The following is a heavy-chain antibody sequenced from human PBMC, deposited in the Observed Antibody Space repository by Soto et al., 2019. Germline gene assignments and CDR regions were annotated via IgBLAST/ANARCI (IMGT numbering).Heavy chain of an antibody. CDR2: IYYSGST. J-gene: IGHJ6*02. V-gene: IGHV4-61*01. D-gene: IGHD3-22*01. CDR3: ARDSDYYDSTEAPYYYYGMDV. Sequence: SETLSLTCTVSGGSVSSGSYYWSWIRQPPGKGLEWIGYIYYSGSTNYNPSLKSRVTISVDTSKNQFSLKPSSVTAADTAVYYCARDSDYYDSTEAPYYYYGMDVWGQGTTVTVSS. CDR1: GGSVSSGSYY.